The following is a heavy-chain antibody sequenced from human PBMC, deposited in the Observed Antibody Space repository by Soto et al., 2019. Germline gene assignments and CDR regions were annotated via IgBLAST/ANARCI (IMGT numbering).Heavy chain of an antibody. J-gene: IGHJ6*02. V-gene: IGHV3-30-3*01. D-gene: IGHD6-13*01. CDR1: GFTFSSYA. Sequence: PGGSLRLSCAASGFTFSSYAMHWVRQAPGKGLEWVAVISYDGSNKYYADSVKGRFTISRDNSKNTLYLQMNSLRAEDTAVYYCARAIVAAAGYGMDVWGQGTTVPVSS. CDR2: ISYDGSNK. CDR3: ARAIVAAAGYGMDV.